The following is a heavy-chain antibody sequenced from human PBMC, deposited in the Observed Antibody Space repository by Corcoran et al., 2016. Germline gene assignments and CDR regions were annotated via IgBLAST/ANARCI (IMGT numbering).Heavy chain of an antibody. CDR2: INPSGGST. V-gene: IGHV1-46*01. CDR3: GGDRESGSYYGMDV. Sequence: QVQLVQFGAVGKKPGAPVKVSCKASGYTFTSYYMHWGRQAAGQGLVWMGIINPSGGSTSYAQKFQGRVTMTRYTSTSTVYMELSSLRSEDTAVYYCGGDRESGSYYGMDVWGQGTTVTVSS. D-gene: IGHD1-26*01. CDR1: GYTFTSYY. J-gene: IGHJ6*02.